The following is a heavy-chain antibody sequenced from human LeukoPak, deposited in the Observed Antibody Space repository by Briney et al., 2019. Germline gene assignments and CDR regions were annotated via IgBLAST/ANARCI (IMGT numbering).Heavy chain of an antibody. Sequence: GGSLRLSCAASGFSVGTNYVTWVRQPPGKGLEWVSVVYSDGSTYYADPVKGRFAISRDNSKNTLYLQMSRLRPEDTAVYYCTDTLAGWGQGTLVTVSS. J-gene: IGHJ4*02. V-gene: IGHV3-53*05. D-gene: IGHD5-18*01. CDR1: GFSVGTNY. CDR3: TDTLAG. CDR2: VYSDGST.